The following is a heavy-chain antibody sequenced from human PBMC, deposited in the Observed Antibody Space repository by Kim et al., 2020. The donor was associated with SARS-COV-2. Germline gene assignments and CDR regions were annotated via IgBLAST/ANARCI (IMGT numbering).Heavy chain of an antibody. V-gene: IGHV1-69*13. J-gene: IGHJ5*02. Sequence: SVKVSCKASGGTFSSYAISWVRQAPGQGLEWMGGIIPIFGTANYAQKFQGRVTITADESTSTAYMELSSLRSEDTAVYYCAGDGYGDLRGHWFDPWGQGTLVTVSS. CDR2: IIPIFGTA. D-gene: IGHD4-17*01. CDR1: GGTFSSYA. CDR3: AGDGYGDLRGHWFDP.